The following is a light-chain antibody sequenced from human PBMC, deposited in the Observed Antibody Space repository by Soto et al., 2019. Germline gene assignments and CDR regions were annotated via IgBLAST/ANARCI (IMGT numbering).Light chain of an antibody. CDR1: QGISSY. Sequence: AIRMTQSPSSLSASTGDRVTITCRASQGISSYLAWYQQKPGKAPKLLIYAASTLQSGVPSRFSGSGSGTDCTLTISCLQSEDFAPYYCQQYYSYPRTFGQGTKVEIK. J-gene: IGKJ1*01. V-gene: IGKV1-8*01. CDR2: AAS. CDR3: QQYYSYPRT.